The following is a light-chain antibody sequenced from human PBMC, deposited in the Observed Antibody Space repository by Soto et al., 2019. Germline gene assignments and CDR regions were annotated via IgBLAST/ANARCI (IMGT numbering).Light chain of an antibody. J-gene: IGKJ5*01. CDR3: QQYGTSPT. Sequence: EIVLTQSLGTLSLFPGERATLSCRASQSLITRYLAWYQQKPGQAPRLLIYGASSRATGIPDRFSGSGSGTDFTLTISRLEPEDFAVYSCQQYGTSPTFGQGTRLEIK. CDR2: GAS. CDR1: QSLITRY. V-gene: IGKV3-20*01.